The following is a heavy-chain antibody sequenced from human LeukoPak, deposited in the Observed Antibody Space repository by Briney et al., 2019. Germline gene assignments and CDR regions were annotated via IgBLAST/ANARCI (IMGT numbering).Heavy chain of an antibody. CDR3: AKDRRITVM. D-gene: IGHD4-11*01. Sequence: GGSLILSCVASGFAFSTTGMAWVRQAPGKGLEWVSGITPGGEATNYADSVKGRFTISRDNSKNTLYLQMDSLRAEDTAVYYCAKDRRITVMGGQGTLVTVSS. CDR2: ITPGGEAT. V-gene: IGHV3-23*01. J-gene: IGHJ4*02. CDR1: GFAFSTTG.